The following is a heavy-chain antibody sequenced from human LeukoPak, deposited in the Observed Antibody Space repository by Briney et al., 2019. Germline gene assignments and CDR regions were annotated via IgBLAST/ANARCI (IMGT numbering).Heavy chain of an antibody. Sequence: GGSLRLSCAASGFTSDDYAMHWVRQAPGKGLEWVSGISWNSGSIGYADSVKGRFTISRDNAKNSLYLQMNSLRAEDTALYYCAKDRGYSSSFLDYWGQGTLVTVSS. CDR2: ISWNSGSI. CDR1: GFTSDDYA. D-gene: IGHD6-6*01. J-gene: IGHJ4*02. CDR3: AKDRGYSSSFLDY. V-gene: IGHV3-9*02.